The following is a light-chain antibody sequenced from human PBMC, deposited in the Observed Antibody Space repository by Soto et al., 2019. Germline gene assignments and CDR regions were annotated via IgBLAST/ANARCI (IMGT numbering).Light chain of an antibody. V-gene: IGKV1-8*01. CDR2: AAS. Sequence: AIRMTRSPSSFSASTGDRVTITCRASQGISSYLAWYQQKPGKAPKLLIYAASTLQSGVPSRFSGSGSGTDFTLPISCLQSEDFATYYCQQYYNYPWTFGQGTKVEIK. CDR1: QGISSY. J-gene: IGKJ1*01. CDR3: QQYYNYPWT.